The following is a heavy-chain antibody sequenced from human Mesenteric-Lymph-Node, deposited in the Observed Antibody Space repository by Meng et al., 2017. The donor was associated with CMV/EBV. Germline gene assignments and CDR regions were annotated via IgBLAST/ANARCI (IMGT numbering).Heavy chain of an antibody. J-gene: IGHJ6*02. D-gene: IGHD1-7*01. V-gene: IGHV3-20*04. CDR3: ARDRITETTTSGYYYYGVDV. Sequence: GESLKISCAASGFTFSSYAMSWVRQAPGKGLEWVSGINWNGGSTGYADSVKGRFTISRDNAKNSLYLQMNSLRAEDTALYYCARDRITETTTSGYYYYGVDVWGQGTTVTVSS. CDR2: INWNGGST. CDR1: GFTFSSYA.